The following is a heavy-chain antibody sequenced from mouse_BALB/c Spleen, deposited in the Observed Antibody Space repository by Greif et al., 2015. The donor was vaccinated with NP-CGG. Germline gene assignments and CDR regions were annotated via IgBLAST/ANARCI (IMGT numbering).Heavy chain of an antibody. CDR3: ARDTGTGAWFAY. V-gene: IGHV7-3*02. D-gene: IGHD4-1*01. Sequence: EVHLVESGGGLVQPGGSLRLSCATSGFTFTDYYMSWVRQPPGKALEWLGFIRNKANGYTTEYSASVKGRFTISRDNSQSILYLQMNTLRAEDSATYYCARDTGTGAWFAYWGQGTLVTVSA. CDR2: IRNKANGYTT. J-gene: IGHJ3*01. CDR1: GFTFTDYY.